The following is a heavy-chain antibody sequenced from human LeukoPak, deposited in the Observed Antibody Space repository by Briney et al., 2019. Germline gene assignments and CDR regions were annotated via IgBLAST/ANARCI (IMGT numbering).Heavy chain of an antibody. V-gene: IGHV5-51*01. D-gene: IGHD5-12*01. CDR2: TYPGDSDT. CDR1: GYSFTSYW. J-gene: IGHJ4*02. Sequence: GESLKISCKGSGYSFTSYWIGWVRQMPGKGLEWMGITYPGDSDTRYSPSFQGQVTISADKSISTAYLQWSSLKASDTAMYYCARQGGYSGYDPYYFDYWGQGTLVTVSS. CDR3: ARQGGYSGYDPYYFDY.